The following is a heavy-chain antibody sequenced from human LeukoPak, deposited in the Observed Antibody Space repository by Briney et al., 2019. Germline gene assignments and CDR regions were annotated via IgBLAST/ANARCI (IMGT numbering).Heavy chain of an antibody. V-gene: IGHV3-23*01. D-gene: IGHD6-13*01. Sequence: GGSLRLSCAASGFIFSSYGMSWVRQAPGKGLEWVSAISGSGGSTYYADSVKGRFTISRDNSKNTLYLQMNSLRAEDTAVYYCAKEEYSSSWRDWGQGTLVTVSS. CDR3: AKEEYSSSWRD. J-gene: IGHJ4*02. CDR2: ISGSGGST. CDR1: GFIFSSYG.